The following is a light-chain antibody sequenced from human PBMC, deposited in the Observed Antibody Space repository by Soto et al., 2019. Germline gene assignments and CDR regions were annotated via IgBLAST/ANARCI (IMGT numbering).Light chain of an antibody. Sequence: EIVLTQSPGTVSLSPGERATLSCRASQSVSSSYLAWYQQKPGQAPRLLIYGASSRATGISDRFSGSGSGTDFTLTISRLEPEDFAVYYCQQYGSSPRTFGEGTKVEIK. J-gene: IGKJ1*01. CDR3: QQYGSSPRT. CDR2: GAS. CDR1: QSVSSSY. V-gene: IGKV3-20*01.